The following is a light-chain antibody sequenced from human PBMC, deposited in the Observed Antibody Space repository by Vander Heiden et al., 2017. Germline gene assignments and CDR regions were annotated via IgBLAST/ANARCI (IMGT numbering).Light chain of an antibody. CDR2: GAS. CDR3: EQYGSSLYT. Sequence: EMVLTQSPGPLSLSPGERATLSCRASQSVSSSYLAWYQQQPGQAPRLLIYGASSRATGIPDRFSGSGSGTDFTLTISRLGPEDFAVYYCEQYGSSLYTFGQGTKLEIK. CDR1: QSVSSSY. J-gene: IGKJ2*01. V-gene: IGKV3-20*01.